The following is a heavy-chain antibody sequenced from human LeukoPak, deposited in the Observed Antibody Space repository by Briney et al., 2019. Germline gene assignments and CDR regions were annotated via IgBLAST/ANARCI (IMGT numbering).Heavy chain of an antibody. CDR3: ARPYYYDSSGYYDGWHFDL. V-gene: IGHV1-18*01. Sequence: GASVKVSCKASGYTFTSYGISWVRQAPGQGLEWMGWISAYNGNTNYAQKLQGRVTMTTDTSTSTAYMELRSLRSDDTAVYYCARPYYYDSSGYYDGWHFDLWGRGTLVTVSS. J-gene: IGHJ2*01. CDR1: GYTFTSYG. D-gene: IGHD3-22*01. CDR2: ISAYNGNT.